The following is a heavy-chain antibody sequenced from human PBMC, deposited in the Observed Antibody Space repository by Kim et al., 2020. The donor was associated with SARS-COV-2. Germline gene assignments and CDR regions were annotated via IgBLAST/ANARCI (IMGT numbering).Heavy chain of an antibody. CDR2: ISAYSGNT. Sequence: ASVKVSCKASTDTFASHDINWVRQAPGQRLEWMGWISAYSGNTKYAQKLQGRVTMTTDTSTSTAYMELRSLRSDDTAVYYCAGGSSWPLSGMDVWGQGTTITVS. CDR3: AGGSSWPLSGMDV. J-gene: IGHJ6*02. CDR1: TDTFASHD. D-gene: IGHD2-2*01. V-gene: IGHV1-18*01.